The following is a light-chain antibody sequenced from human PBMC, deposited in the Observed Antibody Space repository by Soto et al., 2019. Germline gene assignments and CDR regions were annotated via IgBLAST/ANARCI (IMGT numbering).Light chain of an antibody. J-gene: IGLJ2*01. CDR3: QTWGTGIVI. V-gene: IGLV4-69*01. Sequence: QSVLTQSPSASASLGASVKLTCTLSSGHSNYAIAWHQQQPEKGPRYLMQLNRDGSHSKGDGIPNRFSGSSSGAERYLTISRLQSEDEADYYCQTWGTGIVIFGGGTKVTVL. CDR2: LNRDGSH. CDR1: SGHSNYA.